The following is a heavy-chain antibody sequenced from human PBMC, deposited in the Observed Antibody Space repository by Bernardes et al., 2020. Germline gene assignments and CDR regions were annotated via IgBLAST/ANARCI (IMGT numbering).Heavy chain of an antibody. CDR2: ISGSGGST. J-gene: IGHJ6*03. CDR3: AKGEGYCSSTSCFYYYYYYYMDV. Sequence: GGSLRLSCAASGFTFSSYAMSWVRQAPGKGLEWVSAISGSGGSTYYADSVKGRFTISRDNSKNTLYLQMNSLRAEDTAVYYCAKGEGYCSSTSCFYYYYYYYMDVWGKGTTVTVSS. D-gene: IGHD2-2*01. CDR1: GFTFSSYA. V-gene: IGHV3-23*01.